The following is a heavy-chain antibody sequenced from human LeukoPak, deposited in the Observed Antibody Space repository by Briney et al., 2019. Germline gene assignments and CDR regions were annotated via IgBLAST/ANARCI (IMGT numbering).Heavy chain of an antibody. Sequence: ASVKVSCKASGYTFTGHYMHWVRQAPGQGLGWMGWINPNSGGTNSAQKFQGRVTMTSDTSISTAYMELSRLRSDDTAIYYCARATTGGIPDYWGQGTLVTVSS. CDR2: INPNSGGT. CDR3: ARATTGGIPDY. CDR1: GYTFTGHY. D-gene: IGHD1-14*01. V-gene: IGHV1-2*02. J-gene: IGHJ4*02.